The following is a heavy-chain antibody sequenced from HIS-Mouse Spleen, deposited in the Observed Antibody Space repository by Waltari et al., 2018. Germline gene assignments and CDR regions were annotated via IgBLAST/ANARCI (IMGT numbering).Heavy chain of an antibody. Sequence: QLQLQESGPGLVKPSETLSLTCTVSGGSISSSSYSWGWIRQPPGTGLESIGSIDYSRSTYYNPTLKSRVTISVDTSKNQFSLKLSSVTAADTAVYYCAREIPYSSSWYDWYFDLWGRGTLVTVSS. CDR1: GGSISSSSYS. V-gene: IGHV4-39*07. CDR3: AREIPYSSSWYDWYFDL. D-gene: IGHD6-13*01. J-gene: IGHJ2*01. CDR2: IDYSRST.